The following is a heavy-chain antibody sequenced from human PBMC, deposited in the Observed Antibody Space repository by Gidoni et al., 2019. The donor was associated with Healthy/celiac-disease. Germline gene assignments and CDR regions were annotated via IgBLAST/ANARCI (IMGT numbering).Heavy chain of an antibody. J-gene: IGHJ4*02. CDR3: AKISRLRAVAGTIGYYFDY. CDR2: ISGSGGST. V-gene: IGHV3-23*01. D-gene: IGHD6-19*01. Sequence: EVQLLESGGGLVQPGGSLRLSCSASGFTFSIHAMRWVRQAPGKGLELVSAISGSGGSTYYADAVKGRLTISRDKSKNTLYLQMNSLRAEDTAVYYCAKISRLRAVAGTIGYYFDYWGQGTLVTVSS. CDR1: GFTFSIHA.